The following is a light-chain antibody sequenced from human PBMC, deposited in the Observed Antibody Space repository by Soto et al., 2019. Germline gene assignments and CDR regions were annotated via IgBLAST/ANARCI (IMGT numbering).Light chain of an antibody. CDR2: EVS. Sequence: QSALTQPASVSGSPGQSITISCTGTSSDVGSYNLVSWYQQHPGKAPKLMIYEVSKRPSGVSNRFSGSKSGHTASLTIAGLQAEDEADYYCCSYAGSSTRGYVFGTGTKLTVL. V-gene: IGLV2-23*02. CDR3: CSYAGSSTRGYV. CDR1: SSDVGSYNL. J-gene: IGLJ1*01.